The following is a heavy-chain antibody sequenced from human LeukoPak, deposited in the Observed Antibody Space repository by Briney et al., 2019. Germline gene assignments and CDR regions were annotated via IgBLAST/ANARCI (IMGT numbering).Heavy chain of an antibody. D-gene: IGHD2-2*01. V-gene: IGHV1-46*01. Sequence: GASVKVSCKASGYTFTSYYMHWVRQAPGQGLEWMRIINPSGGSTSYAQKFQGRVTITADKSTSTAYMELSRLRSDDTAVYYCARGDPFDCSSTSCYRSSNDYWGQGTLVTVSS. CDR2: INPSGGST. J-gene: IGHJ4*02. CDR3: ARGDPFDCSSTSCYRSSNDY. CDR1: GYTFTSYY.